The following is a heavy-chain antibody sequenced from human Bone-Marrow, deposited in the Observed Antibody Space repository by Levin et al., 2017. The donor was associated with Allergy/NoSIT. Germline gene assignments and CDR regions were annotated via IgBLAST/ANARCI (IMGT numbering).Heavy chain of an antibody. CDR2: IKSKTDGGTT. V-gene: IGHV3-15*01. Sequence: PGGSLRLSCAASGFTFSNAWMSWVRQAPGKGLEWVGRIKSKTDGGTTDYAAPVKGRFTISRDDSKNTLYLQMNSLKTEDTAVYYCTTDPGSGWYYYYYGTDVWGQGTTVTVSS. J-gene: IGHJ6*02. CDR3: TTDPGSGWYYYYYGTDV. CDR1: GFTFSNAW. D-gene: IGHD6-19*01.